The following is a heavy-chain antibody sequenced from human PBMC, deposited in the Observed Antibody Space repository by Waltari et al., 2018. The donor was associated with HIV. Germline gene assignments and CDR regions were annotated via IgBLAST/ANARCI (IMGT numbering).Heavy chain of an antibody. J-gene: IGHJ5*02. D-gene: IGHD2-15*01. CDR3: ARQQYCSGGSCPYNWFDP. CDR1: GGSISSSSYY. Sequence: QLQLQESGPGLVKPSETLSLTCTVSGGSISSSSYYWGWIPQPPGKGLEWIGSIYYSGSTYYNPSLKSRVTISVDTSKNQFSLKLSSVTAADTAVYYCARQQYCSGGSCPYNWFDPWGQGTLVTVSS. CDR2: IYYSGST. V-gene: IGHV4-39*01.